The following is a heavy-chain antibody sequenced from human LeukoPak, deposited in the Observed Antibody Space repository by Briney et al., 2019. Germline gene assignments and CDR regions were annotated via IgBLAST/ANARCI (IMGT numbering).Heavy chain of an antibody. CDR2: FYYSGSS. V-gene: IGHV4-59*01. CDR1: GGSISSYY. J-gene: IGHJ3*02. Sequence: SETLSLTCTVSGGSISSYYWSWIRQPPGKGLEWIGYFYYSGSSNYNPSLKSRVTISGDTSKNQFSLKLSSVTAADTAIYYCARVSPAVGAFDIWGRGTMITVSS. CDR3: ARVSPAVGAFDI. D-gene: IGHD6-13*01.